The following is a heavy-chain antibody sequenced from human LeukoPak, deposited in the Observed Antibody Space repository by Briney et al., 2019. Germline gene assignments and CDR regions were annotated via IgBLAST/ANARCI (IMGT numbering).Heavy chain of an antibody. V-gene: IGHV3-49*04. J-gene: IGHJ2*01. D-gene: IGHD7-27*01. CDR1: GFTFGDYA. CDR2: IRSQAYGETT. CDR3: IRGANWGSRNYWYFDL. Sequence: PGGSLRLSCITSGFTFGDYAISWVRQAPGKGLEWIGFIRSQAYGETTEYAASVKGSFIISRDDSKSVAYLQMNSLKTEDTAIYYCIRGANWGSRNYWYFDLWGRGTLVTVSS.